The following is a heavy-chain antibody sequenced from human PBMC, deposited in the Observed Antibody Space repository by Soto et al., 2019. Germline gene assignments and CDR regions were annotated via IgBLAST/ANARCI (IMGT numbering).Heavy chain of an antibody. D-gene: IGHD5-12*01. CDR1: GFTFSSYG. CDR2: IWYDGSNK. CDR3: AREAKYSGYVSFY. V-gene: IGHV3-33*01. Sequence: GGSLRLSCAASGFTFSSYGMHWVRQAPGKGLEWVAVIWYDGSNKYYADSVKGRFTISRDNSKNTLYLQMNSLRAEDTAVYYFAREAKYSGYVSFYWGQGTLVTVSS. J-gene: IGHJ4*02.